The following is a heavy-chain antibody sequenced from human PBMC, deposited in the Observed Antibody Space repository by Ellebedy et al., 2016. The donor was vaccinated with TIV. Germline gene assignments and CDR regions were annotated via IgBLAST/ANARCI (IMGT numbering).Heavy chain of an antibody. J-gene: IGHJ4*02. CDR2: INSDGSST. CDR3: ARYGNLGY. D-gene: IGHD1-1*01. Sequence: PGGSLRLSCAASGFTFSSYWMHWVRQAPGEGLVWVSRINSDGSSTSYADSVKGRFAISRDNAKNSLYLQMNSLRAEDTAVYYCARYGNLGYWGQGTLVTVSS. V-gene: IGHV3-74*01. CDR1: GFTFSSYW.